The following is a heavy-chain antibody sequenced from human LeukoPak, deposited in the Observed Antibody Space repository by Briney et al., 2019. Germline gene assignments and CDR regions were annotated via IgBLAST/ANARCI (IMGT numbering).Heavy chain of an antibody. CDR1: GGSISSHY. CDR3: ARAGTMVRGIRVHFDY. CDR2: IYYSGST. D-gene: IGHD3-10*01. Sequence: SETLSLTCTVSGGSISSHYWSWIRQPPGKGLEWIGYIYYSGSTNYNPSLKSRVTISVDTSKNQFSLKLSSVTAADTAVYYCARAGTMVRGIRVHFDYWGQGTLVTVSS. V-gene: IGHV4-59*11. J-gene: IGHJ4*02.